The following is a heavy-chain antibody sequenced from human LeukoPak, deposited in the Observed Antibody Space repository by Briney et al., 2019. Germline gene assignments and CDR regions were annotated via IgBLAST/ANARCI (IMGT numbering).Heavy chain of an antibody. J-gene: IGHJ6*04. CDR2: IIPIIGTA. CDR1: GGTFSSYA. Sequence: ASVKVSCKASGGTFSSYAISWVRQAPGQGLEWMGGIIPIIGTANYAQKFQGRVTITADKSTSTAYMELSSLRSEDTAVYYCAREQILTGYYSYYGMDVWGKGTTVTVSS. CDR3: AREQILTGYYSYYGMDV. V-gene: IGHV1-69*06. D-gene: IGHD3-9*01.